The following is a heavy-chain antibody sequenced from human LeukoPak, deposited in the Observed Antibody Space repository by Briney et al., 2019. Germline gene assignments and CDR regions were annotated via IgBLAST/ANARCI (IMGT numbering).Heavy chain of an antibody. CDR1: GFNFNIYS. CDR2: ITNTASYI. J-gene: IGHJ4*02. D-gene: IGHD2-2*01. V-gene: IGHV3-21*01. CDR3: ARRYCSTTNCYAFDS. Sequence: NSGGSLRLSCAASGFNFNIYSMNWVRQAPGKGLEWVSSITNTASYIYYADSVKGRYTISRDNAKNSLYLQMNSLRAEDTAVYYCARRYCSTTNCYAFDSWGQGTLVTISS.